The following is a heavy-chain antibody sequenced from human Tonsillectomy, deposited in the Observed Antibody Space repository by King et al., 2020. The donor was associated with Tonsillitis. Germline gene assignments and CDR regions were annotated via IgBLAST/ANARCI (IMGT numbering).Heavy chain of an antibody. CDR2: ISWNSGSI. J-gene: IGHJ4*02. V-gene: IGHV3-9*01. CDR3: AKGYGPVIAVARFDY. Sequence: QLVQSGGGLVQPGRSLRLSCAASGFTFDDYAMHWVRQAPGKGLEWVSGISWNSGSIGYADSVKGRFTISRDNAKNSLYLQMNSLRAEDTALYYCAKGYGPVIAVARFDYWGQGTLVTVSS. D-gene: IGHD6-19*01. CDR1: GFTFDDYA.